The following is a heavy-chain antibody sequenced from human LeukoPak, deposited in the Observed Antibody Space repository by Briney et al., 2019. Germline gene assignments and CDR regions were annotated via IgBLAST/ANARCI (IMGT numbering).Heavy chain of an antibody. V-gene: IGHV4-59*01. D-gene: IGHD6-19*01. CDR3: ARGGGWSPYYFDY. CDR1: GGSINSYY. J-gene: IGHJ4*02. CDR2: IYYSGTT. Sequence: SETLSLTCTVSGGSINSYYWSWIRQPPGKGLEWIGYIYYSGTTSYNPSLRSRVTISVNTSKNQFSLKLNSVTAADTAIYYCARGGGWSPYYFDYWGQGTLVTVSS.